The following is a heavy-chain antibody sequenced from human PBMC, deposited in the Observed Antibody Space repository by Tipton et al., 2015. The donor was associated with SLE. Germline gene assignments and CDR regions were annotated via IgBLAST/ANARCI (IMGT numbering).Heavy chain of an antibody. V-gene: IGHV4-39*01. J-gene: IGHJ4*02. D-gene: IGHD6-13*01. CDR2: ISYTGSA. CDR1: GGSISGTTDY. Sequence: TLSLTCTVSGGSISGTTDYWGWIRQPPGQGLEWIGSISYTGSAYYNPSLKSRVTISVDTSKNQFSLKLSSVTAADTAVYYCARSGTFRNDHWGQGTLVTVSS. CDR3: ARSGTFRNDH.